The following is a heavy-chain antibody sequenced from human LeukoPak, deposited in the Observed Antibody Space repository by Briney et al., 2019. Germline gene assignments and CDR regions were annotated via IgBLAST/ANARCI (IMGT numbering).Heavy chain of an antibody. Sequence: ASVKVSCKASGGTFRTYALNWVRQAPGQGLEWMGQIIPVLGIPNYAQKFQGRVTMTRDTSISTAYMELSRLRSDDTAVYYCARGGRYFVVVPAANFDYWGQGTLVTVSS. CDR2: IIPVLGIP. J-gene: IGHJ4*02. CDR3: ARGGRYFVVVPAANFDY. V-gene: IGHV1-69*10. CDR1: GGTFRTYA. D-gene: IGHD2-2*01.